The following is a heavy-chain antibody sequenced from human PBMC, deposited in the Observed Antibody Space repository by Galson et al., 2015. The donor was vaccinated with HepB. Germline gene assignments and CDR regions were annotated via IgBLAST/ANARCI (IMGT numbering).Heavy chain of an antibody. D-gene: IGHD4-11*01. Sequence: SVKVSCKASGYTFTSHDINWVQQATGQGLEWMGRITLIFDPTYYAQKFQGRLTITADESTSTAYMELSSLTFEDTAVYDCARGSLTTIRNYFDYWGQGTLVTVAS. CDR1: GYTFTSHD. V-gene: IGHV1-69*13. CDR3: ARGSLTTIRNYFDY. J-gene: IGHJ4*02. CDR2: ITLIFDPT.